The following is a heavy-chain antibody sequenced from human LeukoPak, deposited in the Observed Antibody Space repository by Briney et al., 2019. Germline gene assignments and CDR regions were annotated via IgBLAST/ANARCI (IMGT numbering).Heavy chain of an antibody. J-gene: IGHJ6*03. Sequence: GGSLRLSCAGSGFTFRTYGLHWVRQAPGKGLEWVAVISYDGSNKYYADSVKGRFTISRDNSKNTLYLQMNSLRAEDTAVYYCAKDEREMATIGGFFYYYYYMDVWGKGTTVTVSS. D-gene: IGHD5-24*01. V-gene: IGHV3-30*18. CDR1: GFTFRTYG. CDR3: AKDEREMATIGGFFYYYYYMDV. CDR2: ISYDGSNK.